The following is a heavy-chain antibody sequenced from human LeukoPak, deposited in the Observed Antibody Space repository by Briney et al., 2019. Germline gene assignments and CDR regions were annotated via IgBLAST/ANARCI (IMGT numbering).Heavy chain of an antibody. CDR2: IYSDSST. CDR3: ARELVAGGGRRGMDV. D-gene: IGHD6-19*01. V-gene: IGHV3-66*01. J-gene: IGHJ6*02. CDR1: GFTVSTNY. Sequence: GGSLRLSCAASGFTVSTNYMSWVRQAPGKGLEWVSVIYSDSSTSYANSVRGRFTISGDNSKNTLYLQMSSLRAEDTAVYYCARELVAGGGRRGMDVWGQGTTVTVSS.